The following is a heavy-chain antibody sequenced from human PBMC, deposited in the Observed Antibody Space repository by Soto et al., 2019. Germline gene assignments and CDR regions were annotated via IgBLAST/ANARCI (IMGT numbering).Heavy chain of an antibody. CDR2: IYYSGST. CDR1: GDSIRSYY. D-gene: IGHD5-12*01. Sequence: SETLSLTCTVSGDSIRSYYWTWIRQPPGKGLELIGYIYYSGSTRYNPSLKSRVTISVDMSKNQFSLKLSSVIAADTAVYYCAREYGGFDNGLDVWGQGTEVTVYS. V-gene: IGHV4-59*01. J-gene: IGHJ6*02. CDR3: AREYGGFDNGLDV.